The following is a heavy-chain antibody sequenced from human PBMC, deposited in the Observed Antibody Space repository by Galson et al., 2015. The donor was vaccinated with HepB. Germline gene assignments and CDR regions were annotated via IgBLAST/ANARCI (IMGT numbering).Heavy chain of an antibody. J-gene: IGHJ5*02. Sequence: SVKVSCKASGGTFSSYAINWVRRAPGQGLEWMGGVIPIFGTANYAQRFQGRVTITADESTSTAYMELSSLRSEDTAVYYCARGDEQQLISNWFDPWGQGTLVTVSS. D-gene: IGHD6-13*01. CDR3: ARGDEQQLISNWFDP. CDR2: VIPIFGTA. V-gene: IGHV1-69*13. CDR1: GGTFSSYA.